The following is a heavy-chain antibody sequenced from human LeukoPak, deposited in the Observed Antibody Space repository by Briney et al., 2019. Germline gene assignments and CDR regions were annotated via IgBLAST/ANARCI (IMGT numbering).Heavy chain of an antibody. CDR3: ARSSSSWRPNWFDP. V-gene: IGHV3-21*01. CDR1: GFTFSSYS. D-gene: IGHD6-13*01. Sequence: GGSLRLSCAASGFTFSSYSMNWVRQAPGKGLEWVSSISSSSSYIYYADSVKGRFTISRDNAKNSLYLQMNSLRAEDTAVYYCARSSSSWRPNWFDPWGREPWSPSPQ. CDR2: ISSSSSYI. J-gene: IGHJ5*02.